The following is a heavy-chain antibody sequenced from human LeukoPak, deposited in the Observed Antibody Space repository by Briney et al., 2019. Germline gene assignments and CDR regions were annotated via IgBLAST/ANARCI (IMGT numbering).Heavy chain of an antibody. CDR1: GFIFSSYA. V-gene: IGHV3-23*01. D-gene: IGHD3-10*01. Sequence: PGGSLRLSCAASGFIFSSYAMSWVRQAPGKGLEWVSGISGSGDITYYADSVKGRFTISRDNSKNTLYLQMNSLRAEDTAVYYCVKDRNYYGPGSWLFDYWGQGTLVTVSS. CDR3: VKDRNYYGPGSWLFDY. CDR2: ISGSGDIT. J-gene: IGHJ4*02.